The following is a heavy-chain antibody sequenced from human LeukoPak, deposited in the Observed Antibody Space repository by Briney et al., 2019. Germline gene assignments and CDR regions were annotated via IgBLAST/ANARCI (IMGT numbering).Heavy chain of an antibody. CDR2: IYDSGSTT. CDR3: ARGLVASIERVFEN. Sequence: SETLSLTCTVSGGSISSYFWTWIRQPPGKGLEWIGDIYDSGSTTRYNPSLRSRVTISDTSKNQFSLNLSSVTAADTAVYYCARGLVASIERVFENWGQGNLGSVSS. CDR1: GGSISSYF. D-gene: IGHD5-12*01. V-gene: IGHV4-59*01. J-gene: IGHJ1*01.